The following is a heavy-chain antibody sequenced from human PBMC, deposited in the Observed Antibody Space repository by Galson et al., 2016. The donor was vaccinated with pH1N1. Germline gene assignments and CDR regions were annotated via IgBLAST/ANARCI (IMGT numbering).Heavy chain of an antibody. J-gene: IGHJ6*02. V-gene: IGHV3-30*03. Sequence: SLRLSCAASGFKFDTFALHRVRRTPGKGLEWVAFISYNGHDESYADSLKGRFTVSRDNSKNRLYLYMNSLRPDDTGLYYCAREGWSYGDTYYNGMDVWGQGTTVTVSS. CDR2: ISYNGHDE. CDR3: AREGWSYGDTYYNGMDV. CDR1: GFKFDTFA. D-gene: IGHD1-26*01.